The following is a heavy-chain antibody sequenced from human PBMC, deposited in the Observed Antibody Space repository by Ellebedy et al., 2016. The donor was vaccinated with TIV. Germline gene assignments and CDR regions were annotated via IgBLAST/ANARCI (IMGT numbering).Heavy chain of an antibody. V-gene: IGHV3-74*01. Sequence: PGGSLRLSCAASDLTFSNSWMHWVRQAPGKGLVWVSHINSDGSSTTYADSVKGRFTISRDNAKNTVYLQMNSLRAEDTAVYYCARDVQFSPHYWGQGTLVTVSS. CDR2: INSDGSST. J-gene: IGHJ4*02. CDR1: DLTFSNSW. D-gene: IGHD3-10*02. CDR3: ARDVQFSPHY.